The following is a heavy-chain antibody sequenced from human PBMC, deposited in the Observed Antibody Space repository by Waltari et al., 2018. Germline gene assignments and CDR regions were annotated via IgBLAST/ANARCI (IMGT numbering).Heavy chain of an antibody. CDR2: IYTSGST. V-gene: IGHV4-61*02. Sequence: QVQLQESGPGLVKPSQTLSLTCTVSGGSISSGSYYWSWIRQPAGKGLEWIGRIYTSGSTNYNPSLKSRVTISVDTSKNQFSPKLSSVTAADTAVYYCARSSIAARPDWFDPGAREPWSPSPQ. J-gene: IGHJ5*02. CDR1: GGSISSGSYY. D-gene: IGHD6-6*01. CDR3: ARSSIAARPDWFDP.